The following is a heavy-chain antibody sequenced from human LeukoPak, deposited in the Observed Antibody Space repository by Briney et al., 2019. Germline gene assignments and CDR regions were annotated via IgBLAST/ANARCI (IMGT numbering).Heavy chain of an antibody. J-gene: IGHJ6*02. D-gene: IGHD3-10*01. Sequence: SVKVSCKASGGTFSSYAISWVRQAPGQGLEWMGRIIPILGIANYAQKFRGRVTITADKSTSTAYMELSSLRSEDTAVYYCARAVWFGERGMDVWGQGTTVTVSS. CDR2: IIPILGIA. CDR1: GGTFSSYA. CDR3: ARAVWFGERGMDV. V-gene: IGHV1-69*04.